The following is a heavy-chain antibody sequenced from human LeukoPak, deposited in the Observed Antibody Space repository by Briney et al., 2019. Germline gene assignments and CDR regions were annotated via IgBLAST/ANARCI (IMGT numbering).Heavy chain of an antibody. Sequence: PGGSLRLSCAASGFTFSGYEMNWVRQAPGKGLEWVSYISSSGNSRYYADSVKGRFTISRDNSKNTLYLQMNSLRAEDTAVYYCAKDALRYCSSTSCYAGCDYWGQGTLVTVSS. CDR3: AKDALRYCSSTSCYAGCDY. J-gene: IGHJ4*02. D-gene: IGHD2-2*01. CDR2: ISSSGNSR. V-gene: IGHV3-48*03. CDR1: GFTFSGYE.